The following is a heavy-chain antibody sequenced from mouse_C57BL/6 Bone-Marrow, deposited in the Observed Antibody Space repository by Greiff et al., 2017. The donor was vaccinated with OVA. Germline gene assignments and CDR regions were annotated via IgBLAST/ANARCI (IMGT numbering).Heavy chain of an antibody. CDR3: TTWDDYDAPYAMDY. V-gene: IGHV14-4*01. CDR1: GFNIKDDY. Sequence: EVKLQESGAELVRPGASVKLSCTASGFNIKDDYMHWVKQRPEQGLEWIGWIDPENGDTEYASKFQGKATITADTSSNTAYLQLSSLTSEDTAVYYCTTWDDYDAPYAMDYWGQGTSVTVSS. D-gene: IGHD2-4*01. J-gene: IGHJ4*01. CDR2: IDPENGDT.